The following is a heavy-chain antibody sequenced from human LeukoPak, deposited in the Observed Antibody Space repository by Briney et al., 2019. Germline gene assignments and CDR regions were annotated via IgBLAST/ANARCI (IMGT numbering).Heavy chain of an antibody. CDR3: ARDWQNWFDP. CDR2: SSGYNGDT. V-gene: IGHV1-18*01. J-gene: IGHJ5*02. CDR1: GYIFTSYG. Sequence: GASVKVSCKASGYIFTSYGISWVRQAPGQGLEWMGWSSGYNGDTNYAQNFQGRVTMTTDTSTNTVYMELRSLRFDDTAVYYCARDWQNWFDPWGQGTLVTVSS.